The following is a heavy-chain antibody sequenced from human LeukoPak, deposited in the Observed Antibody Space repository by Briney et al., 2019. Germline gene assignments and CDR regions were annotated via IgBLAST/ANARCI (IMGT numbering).Heavy chain of an antibody. J-gene: IGHJ4*02. CDR2: ISVSGGST. CDR3: TTRSPARYCSDGACYSSADY. Sequence: GGSLRLSCAASGFTFSSHIMSWVRQAPGKGLEWVSTISVSGGSTYYADSVKGRFTISRDDSKDTLYLQMNSLNTEDTAMYYCTTRSPARYCSDGACYSSADYWGQGTLVTVSS. CDR1: GFTFSSHI. D-gene: IGHD2-15*01. V-gene: IGHV3-23*01.